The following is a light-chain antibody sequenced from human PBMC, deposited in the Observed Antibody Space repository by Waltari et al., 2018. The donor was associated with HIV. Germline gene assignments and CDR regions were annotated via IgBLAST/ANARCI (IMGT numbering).Light chain of an antibody. Sequence: QSALTQPRSVSGSPGQSVTISCTGTSRDVGGYNYVSWYQQHPGKAPKRMIDDVSKRPSGVPDRFSGSKSGNTASLTISGLQAEDEADYYCCSYAGSSLYVFGTGTKVTVL. CDR3: CSYAGSSLYV. CDR1: SRDVGGYNY. V-gene: IGLV2-11*01. J-gene: IGLJ1*01. CDR2: DVS.